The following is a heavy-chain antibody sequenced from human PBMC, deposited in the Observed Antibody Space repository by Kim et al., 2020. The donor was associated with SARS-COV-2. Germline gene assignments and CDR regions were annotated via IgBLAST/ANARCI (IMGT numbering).Heavy chain of an antibody. J-gene: IGHJ2*01. D-gene: IGHD3-16*01. CDR1: GDSVSGNSVS. CDR2: TYYRSKWYN. V-gene: IGHV6-1*01. CDR3: TREYYYFDF. Sequence: SQTLSLTCAISGDSVSGNSVSWNWIRQSPARGLEWLGRTYYRSKWYNEYAISVKGRITITPDTSKNQFSLELNSVTPEDSALYYCTREYYYFDFWGRGTL.